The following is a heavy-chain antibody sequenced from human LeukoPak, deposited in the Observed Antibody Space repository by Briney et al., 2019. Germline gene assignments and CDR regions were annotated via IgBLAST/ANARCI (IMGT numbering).Heavy chain of an antibody. V-gene: IGHV1-69*13. CDR1: GGTFSSYA. CDR3: ASHDPQTPYYYYYYMDV. Sequence: ASVKVSCKASGGTFSSYAISWVRQAPGQGLEWMGGIIPIFGTANYAQKFQGRVTITADESTSTAYMELSSLRSEDTAVYYCASHDPQTPYYYYYYMDVWGKGTTVTVSS. J-gene: IGHJ6*03. CDR2: IIPIFGTA.